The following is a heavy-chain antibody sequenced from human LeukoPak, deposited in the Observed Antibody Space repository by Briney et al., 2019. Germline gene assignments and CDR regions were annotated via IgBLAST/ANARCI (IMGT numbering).Heavy chain of an antibody. J-gene: IGHJ4*02. CDR3: ARGFSNRPPNY. CDR1: GGSFSGYY. Sequence: SETLSLTCAVYGGSFSGYYWSWIRQPPGKGLEWIGEINHSGSTNYNPSLKSRVTISVDTSKNQFSLKLSSVTAADTAVYYCARGFSNRPPNYWGQGTLVTVSS. D-gene: IGHD4-11*01. CDR2: INHSGST. V-gene: IGHV4-34*01.